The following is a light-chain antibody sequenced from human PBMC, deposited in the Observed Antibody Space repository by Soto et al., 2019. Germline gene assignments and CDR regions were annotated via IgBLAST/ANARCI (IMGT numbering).Light chain of an antibody. V-gene: IGLV2-11*01. Sequence: QSVLTQPRSVSGSPGQSVTISCTGTSSDVGGYNHVSWYQQYPGKAPRLMIYDVSKRPSGVPDRFSGSQSGSTASLSISGLQTDDEADYYCCSYAGSYTWVFGGGTKLTVL. CDR2: DVS. J-gene: IGLJ3*02. CDR3: CSYAGSYTWV. CDR1: SSDVGGYNH.